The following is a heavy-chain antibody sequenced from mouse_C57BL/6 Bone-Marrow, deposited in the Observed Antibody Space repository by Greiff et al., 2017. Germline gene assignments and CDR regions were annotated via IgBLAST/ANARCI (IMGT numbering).Heavy chain of an antibody. Sequence: EVKLVESGGGLVKPGGSLKLSCAASGFTFSSYAMSWVRQTPEKRLEWVATISDGGSYTDYPDNVKGRFTISRDNAKNNLYLQMSHLKSEDTAMYYCARDDYGIWYFDVWGTGTTVTVSS. CDR1: GFTFSSYA. J-gene: IGHJ1*03. D-gene: IGHD2-4*01. V-gene: IGHV5-4*01. CDR3: ARDDYGIWYFDV. CDR2: ISDGGSYT.